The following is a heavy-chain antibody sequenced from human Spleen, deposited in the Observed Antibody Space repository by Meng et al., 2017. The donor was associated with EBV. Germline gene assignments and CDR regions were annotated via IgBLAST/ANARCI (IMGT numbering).Heavy chain of an antibody. Sequence: QVQLQQWGEGLLKPSETLSLTCAVYGGFFSGYYWSWIRQPPGKGLEWIGEINHSGSTNYNPSLKSRVTISVDTSKNQFSLKVSSVTAADTAVYYCARAYCDSTSCYLLFDPWGQGTLVTVSS. J-gene: IGHJ5*02. D-gene: IGHD2-2*01. CDR3: ARAYCDSTSCYLLFDP. CDR2: INHSGST. CDR1: GGFFSGYY. V-gene: IGHV4-34*01.